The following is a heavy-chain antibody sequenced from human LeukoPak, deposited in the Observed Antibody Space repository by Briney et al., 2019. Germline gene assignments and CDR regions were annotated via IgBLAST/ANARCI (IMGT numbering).Heavy chain of an antibody. D-gene: IGHD5-12*01. V-gene: IGHV1-2*06. J-gene: IGHJ6*02. Sequence: ASVKVSCKAPGYTFTGYYMHWVRQAPGQGLEWMGRINPNSGGTNYAQKFQGRVTMTRDTSISTAYMELSRLRSDDTAVYYCARERSGYSGYDLTLPYGMDVWGQGTTVTVSS. CDR2: INPNSGGT. CDR1: GYTFTGYY. CDR3: ARERSGYSGYDLTLPYGMDV.